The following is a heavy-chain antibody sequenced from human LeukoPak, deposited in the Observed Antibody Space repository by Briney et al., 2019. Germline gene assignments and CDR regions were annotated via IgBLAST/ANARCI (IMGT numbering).Heavy chain of an antibody. Sequence: GGSLRLSCAASGFTFSVYAMSWVRQAPGKGLEWVSVISGSGSSTYYADSVKGRFTISRDNSKNTLYVQMNSLRAEDTAVYYCAKDRVAAAGTSSNWFDPWGQGTLVTVSS. V-gene: IGHV3-23*01. D-gene: IGHD6-13*01. CDR2: ISGSGSST. J-gene: IGHJ5*02. CDR1: GFTFSVYA. CDR3: AKDRVAAAGTSSNWFDP.